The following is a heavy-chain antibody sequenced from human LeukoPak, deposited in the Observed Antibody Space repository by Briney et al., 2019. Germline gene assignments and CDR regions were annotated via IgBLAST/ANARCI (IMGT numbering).Heavy chain of an antibody. V-gene: IGHV4-59*01. J-gene: IGHJ3*02. CDR3: AREGFCPSGAICSLSSQDAFDI. CDR1: GGPISSYY. CDR2: IYYCGST. D-gene: IGHD2-15*01. Sequence: SETLFLTCSVPGGPISSYYWSWIPQPPAKGPEYIEHIYYCGSTHYNPSLKSRVTISVDTSKNQFSLKLSSVTAADTAVYYCAREGFCPSGAICSLSSQDAFDIWGQGTMVTVSS.